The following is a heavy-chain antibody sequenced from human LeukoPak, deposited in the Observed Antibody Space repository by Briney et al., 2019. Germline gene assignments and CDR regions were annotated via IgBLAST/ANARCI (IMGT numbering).Heavy chain of an antibody. CDR2: IYHSGST. V-gene: IGHV4-38-2*01. J-gene: IGHJ4*02. Sequence: SETLSLSCAVSGYSISSGYYWGWIRQPPGKGLEWIGSIYHSGSTYYNPSLKSRVTISVDTSKNKFSLKLSSVTAADTAVYYCARGGYYGDPPLDYWGQGTVVTVSS. CDR1: GYSISSGYY. CDR3: ARGGYYGDPPLDY. D-gene: IGHD4-17*01.